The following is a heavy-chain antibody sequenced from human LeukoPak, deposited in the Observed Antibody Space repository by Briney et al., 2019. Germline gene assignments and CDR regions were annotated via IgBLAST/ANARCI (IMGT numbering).Heavy chain of an antibody. D-gene: IGHD3-22*01. CDR1: GYTFTGYY. CDR2: INPNSGGT. V-gene: IGHV1-2*06. CDR3: ARGERYDSSGYPDS. Sequence: ASVKVSCKASGYTFTGYYMHWVRQAPGQGLEWMGRINPNSGGTNYAQKFQGRVTMTRDTSISTAYMDLTRLTSDDTAVYYCARGERYDSSGYPDSWGQGTLVTVSS. J-gene: IGHJ4*02.